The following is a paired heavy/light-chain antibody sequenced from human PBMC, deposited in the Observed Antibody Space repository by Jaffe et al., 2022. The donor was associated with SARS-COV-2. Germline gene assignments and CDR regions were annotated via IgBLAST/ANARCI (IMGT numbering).Light chain of an antibody. Sequence: EIVLTQSPGTPSLSPGERATLSCRASQSVSSSYLAWYQQKPGQAPRLLIYGASSRAAGVPDRFSGSGSGTDFTLTISRLEPEDFAVYYCQHYGSSPPMYTFGQGTKLEIK. CDR1: QSVSSSY. J-gene: IGKJ2*01. CDR3: QHYGSSPPMYT. CDR2: GAS. V-gene: IGKV3-20*01.
Heavy chain of an antibody. CDR2: IKSKIDGGTT. CDR1: GFTFTNTW. Sequence: EVQLVESGGGFIKPGGSLRLSCAASGFTFTNTWMSWVRQAPGKGLEWVGRIKSKIDGGTTDFAAPVKGRFTISRDDSENTLSLQMNSLRIEDTAVYYCVRDGYGGNFDYWGQGTLVTVSS. J-gene: IGHJ4*02. CDR3: VRDGYGGNFDY. V-gene: IGHV3-15*01. D-gene: IGHD3-10*01.